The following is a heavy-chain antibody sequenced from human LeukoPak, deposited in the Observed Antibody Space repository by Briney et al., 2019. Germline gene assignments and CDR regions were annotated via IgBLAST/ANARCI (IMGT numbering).Heavy chain of an antibody. V-gene: IGHV1-46*01. Sequence: GASVKVSCKASGYTFTSYYMHWVRQAPGQGLEWMGIINPSGGSTSYAQKFQGRVTMTRDTSTSTVYMELSSLRSEDTAVYYCASMARSSSSTTTQITEGAWGQGTLVTVSS. CDR2: INPSGGST. J-gene: IGHJ5*02. CDR3: ASMARSSSSTTTQITEGA. D-gene: IGHD6-13*01. CDR1: GYTFTSYY.